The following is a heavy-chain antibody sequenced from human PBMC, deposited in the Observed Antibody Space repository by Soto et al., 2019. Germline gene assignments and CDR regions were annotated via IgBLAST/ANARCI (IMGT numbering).Heavy chain of an antibody. CDR2: VSWSSRSK. CDR1: GFTFSSYA. D-gene: IGHD2-8*01. CDR3: AKDWCRGTTCYCFEN. Sequence: EVQLLESGGGLVQPGGSLRLSCAASGFTFSSYAMNWVRQAPGKGLEWVSGVSWSSRSKYYADSVKGRFTISRDNSKSTVYLQMNSLRAKDTAVYVWAKDWCRGTTCYCFENWGQGTLVTVSS. J-gene: IGHJ4*02. V-gene: IGHV3-23*01.